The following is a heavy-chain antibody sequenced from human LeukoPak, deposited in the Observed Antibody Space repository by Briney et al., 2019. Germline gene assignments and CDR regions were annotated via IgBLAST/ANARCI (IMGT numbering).Heavy chain of an antibody. CDR3: ARTYSGSYDTFDY. D-gene: IGHD1-26*01. CDR2: IIPIFGTA. V-gene: IGHV1-69*13. J-gene: IGHJ4*02. Sequence: SVKVSCKASGGTFSSYAISWVRQAPGQGLEWMGGIIPIFGTANCAQKFQGRVTITADESTSTAYMELSSLRSEDTAVYYCARTYSGSYDTFDYWGQGTLVTVSS. CDR1: GGTFSSYA.